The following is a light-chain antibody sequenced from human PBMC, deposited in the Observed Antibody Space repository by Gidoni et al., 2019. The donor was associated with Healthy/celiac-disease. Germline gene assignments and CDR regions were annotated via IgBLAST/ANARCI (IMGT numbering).Light chain of an antibody. V-gene: IGKV1-8*01. CDR3: QQCYSYPRT. Sequence: AIRMTQSPSSLSASTGDRVTITCRESQGISSYLVWYQQKPGKAPKLLIYAASTLQSGVPSRFSGSGSGTDFTLTISCLQSEDFATYYCQQCYSYPRTFGQGTKVEIK. J-gene: IGKJ1*01. CDR2: AAS. CDR1: QGISSY.